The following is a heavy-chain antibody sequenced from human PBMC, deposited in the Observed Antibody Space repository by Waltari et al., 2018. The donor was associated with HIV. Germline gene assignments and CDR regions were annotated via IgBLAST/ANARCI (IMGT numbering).Heavy chain of an antibody. Sequence: IQLVQSGPEVKKPGASVTLYCKASDNTFIRHGISWLRQAAGQGLEWMGWISVYKGTTNYAQKFQGRVIMTTDKSTNTAYMELRGLRTDDTAVYYCARSGSSLVRGAILEPVYHFYGMDVWGQGTTVTVSS. D-gene: IGHD3-10*01. CDR2: ISVYKGTT. J-gene: IGHJ6*02. CDR1: DNTFIRHG. V-gene: IGHV1-18*01. CDR3: ARSGSSLVRGAILEPVYHFYGMDV.